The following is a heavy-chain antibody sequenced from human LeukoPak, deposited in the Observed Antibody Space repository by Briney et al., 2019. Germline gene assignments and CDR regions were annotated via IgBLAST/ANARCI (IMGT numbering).Heavy chain of an antibody. CDR3: ARGGGSYPALLDY. V-gene: IGHV1-3*03. CDR1: GYTFTSYA. D-gene: IGHD1-26*01. Sequence: ASVKVSCKASGYTFTSYAMHWVRQAPGQRLEWMGWINAGNGNTKYSQEFQGRVTITRDTSASTAYMELSSLRSEDMAVYYCARGGGSYPALLDYWGQGTLVTVSS. CDR2: INAGNGNT. J-gene: IGHJ4*02.